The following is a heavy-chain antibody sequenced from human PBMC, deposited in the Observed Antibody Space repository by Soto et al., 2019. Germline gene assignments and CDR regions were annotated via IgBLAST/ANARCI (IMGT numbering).Heavy chain of an antibody. CDR2: TYYSSKWYN. D-gene: IGHD3-16*01. CDR3: AREFPYYGSCDTYFDY. V-gene: IGHV6-1*01. Sequence: SQTLTLTCAISWDGVSCNSAAWNWIRQSPSRVLDWLGRTYYSSKWYNYYAVSVKSRIPVPPDTSKNQFSRHLNSVTPEDTAVYYCAREFPYYGSCDTYFDYWGKG. CDR1: WDGVSCNSAA. J-gene: IGHJ4*02.